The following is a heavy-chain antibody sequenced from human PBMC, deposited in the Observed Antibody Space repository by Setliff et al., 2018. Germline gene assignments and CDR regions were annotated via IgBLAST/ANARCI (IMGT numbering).Heavy chain of an antibody. V-gene: IGHV4-31*03. Sequence: SETLSLTCTVSGASISSGAYFWSWIRQHPGKGLEWIGYIYYSGNTYYNPSLKSRVTISVDTSKNQFSLKLSSVTAADTAVYYCARGRAGHSGHWGQGTLVTRLL. CDR1: GASISSGAYF. CDR3: ARGRAGHSGH. D-gene: IGHD6-19*01. CDR2: IYYSGNT. J-gene: IGHJ4*02.